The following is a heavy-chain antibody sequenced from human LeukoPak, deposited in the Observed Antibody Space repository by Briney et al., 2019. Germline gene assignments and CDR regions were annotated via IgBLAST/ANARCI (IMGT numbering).Heavy chain of an antibody. CDR2: ISGSGGST. CDR3: AKHYYDSSGYPNWFDP. J-gene: IGHJ5*02. Sequence: PGGSLRLSCAASGFTFSSYAMSWVRQAPGKGLEWVSAISGSGGSTYYADSVKGRFTISRDNSKNTLYLQMNSLRAEDTAVYYCAKHYYDSSGYPNWFDPWGQGTLVTVSS. V-gene: IGHV3-23*01. CDR1: GFTFSSYA. D-gene: IGHD3-22*01.